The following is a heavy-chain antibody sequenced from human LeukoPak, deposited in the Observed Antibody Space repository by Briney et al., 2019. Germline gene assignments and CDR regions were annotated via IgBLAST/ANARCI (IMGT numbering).Heavy chain of an antibody. CDR3: ARENSVAGTDY. CDR1: GGSISSYY. Sequence: PSETLSLTCTVSGGSISSYYWSWIRQPAGKGLGWIGRIYTSGSTNYNPSLKSRVTISVDTSKNQFSLKLSSVTAADTAVYYCARENSVAGTDYWGQGTLVTVSS. J-gene: IGHJ4*02. V-gene: IGHV4-4*07. CDR2: IYTSGST. D-gene: IGHD6-19*01.